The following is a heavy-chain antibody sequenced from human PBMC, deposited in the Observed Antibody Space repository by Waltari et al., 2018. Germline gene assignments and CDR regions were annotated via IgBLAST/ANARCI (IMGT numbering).Heavy chain of an antibody. D-gene: IGHD3-3*01. CDR3: ARAYYDFWSGYYSDY. V-gene: IGHV3-53*01. Sequence: EVQLVESGGGLIQPGGSLRLSCAASGFTVSSNYMSWVRQAPGKGLEWVSVIYSGGSTYYADSVKGRLTSSRDNSKNTLYLQMNSLRAEDTAVYYCARAYYDFWSGYYSDYWGQGTLVTVSS. CDR1: GFTVSSNY. CDR2: IYSGGST. J-gene: IGHJ4*02.